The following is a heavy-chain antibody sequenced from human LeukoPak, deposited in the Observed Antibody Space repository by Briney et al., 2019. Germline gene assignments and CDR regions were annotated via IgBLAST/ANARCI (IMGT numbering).Heavy chain of an antibody. Sequence: SETLSLTCTVSGGSISSYYWSWIRQPPAKGLEWIGYIYYSGSTNYNPALKSRVTISVDTSKNQFSLKLSSVTAADTAVYYCARGRYYDSSGYYIAFDYWGQGTLVTVSS. V-gene: IGHV4-59*08. CDR3: ARGRYYDSSGYYIAFDY. J-gene: IGHJ4*02. CDR1: GGSISSYY. CDR2: IYYSGST. D-gene: IGHD3-22*01.